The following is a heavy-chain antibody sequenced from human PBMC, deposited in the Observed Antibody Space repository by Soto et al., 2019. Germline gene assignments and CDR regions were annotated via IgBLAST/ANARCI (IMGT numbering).Heavy chain of an antibody. D-gene: IGHD3-16*02. CDR1: GGTFSSYA. Sequence: QVQLVQSGAEVKKPGSSVKVSCKASGGTFSSYAISWVRQAPGQGLEWMGGIIPIFGTANYAQKFQGRVTITADKSTSTAYMELSSLSSEDTAVYYCAIGPYYDYVWGSYRWGAFDIWGQGTMVTVSS. J-gene: IGHJ3*02. CDR3: AIGPYYDYVWGSYRWGAFDI. V-gene: IGHV1-69*06. CDR2: IIPIFGTA.